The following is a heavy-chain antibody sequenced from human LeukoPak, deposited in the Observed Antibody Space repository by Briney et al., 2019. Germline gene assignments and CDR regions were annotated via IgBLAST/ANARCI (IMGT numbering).Heavy chain of an antibody. CDR1: GGSISSSSYY. CDR3: ASRGVSSGWLNY. J-gene: IGHJ4*02. D-gene: IGHD6-19*01. Sequence: SETLSLTCTVSGGSISSSSYYWGWIRQPPGKGLEWIGSIYYSGSTYYNPSLKSRVTISVDTSKNQFSLKLSSVTAADTAVYYCASRGVSSGWLNYWGQGTLVTVSS. CDR2: IYYSGST. V-gene: IGHV4-39*01.